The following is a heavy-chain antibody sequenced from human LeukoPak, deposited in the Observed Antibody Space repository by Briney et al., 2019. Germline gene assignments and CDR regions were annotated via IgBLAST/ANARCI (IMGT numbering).Heavy chain of an antibody. D-gene: IGHD3-22*01. V-gene: IGHV3-23*01. CDR1: GFTFSSYA. CDR2: ISPSSGT. CDR3: ARPQSSSGYYWPFDD. J-gene: IGHJ4*02. Sequence: HPGGSLRLSCAASGFTFSSYAMRWVRQAPGKGLEWVSAISPSSGTFYADSVKGRFTISRDNSKNTLYLQMNSLRAEDTAVYYCARPQSSSGYYWPFDDWGQGTLVTVSS.